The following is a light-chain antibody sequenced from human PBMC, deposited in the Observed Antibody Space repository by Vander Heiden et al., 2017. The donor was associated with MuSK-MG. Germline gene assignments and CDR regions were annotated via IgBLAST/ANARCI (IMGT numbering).Light chain of an antibody. CDR2: AAS. Sequence: QAPSFLSASVGDRVTITCRASHGISSYLAWYQQKPGKAPKLLIYAASTLQSGVPSRFSGSGSATEFTLTISSLQPEDFATYYCQQLNSYPRTFGQGTKLEIK. V-gene: IGKV1-9*01. CDR3: QQLNSYPRT. J-gene: IGKJ2*01. CDR1: HGISSY.